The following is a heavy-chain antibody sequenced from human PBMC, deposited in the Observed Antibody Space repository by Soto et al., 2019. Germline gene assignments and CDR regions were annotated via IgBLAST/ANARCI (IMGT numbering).Heavy chain of an antibody. CDR2: IKQDGGEK. V-gene: IGHV3-7*01. J-gene: IGHJ6*03. CDR3: ARSRAGRTAASYYDYMDV. D-gene: IGHD2-2*01. CDR1: GFSFSDYW. Sequence: EVQLVESGGGLVQPGGSLRLSCAAAGFSFSDYWMSWVRQPPGKGLEWVAKIKQDGGEKYYVDSVKGRFTISRDNAKSSMYLQMNSLRAEDTAIYYCARSRAGRTAASYYDYMDVWGKGTTVTVSS.